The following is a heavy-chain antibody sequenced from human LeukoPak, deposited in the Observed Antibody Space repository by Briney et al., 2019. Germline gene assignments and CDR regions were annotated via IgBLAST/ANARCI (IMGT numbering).Heavy chain of an antibody. D-gene: IGHD1-26*01. V-gene: IGHV3-23*01. CDR2: MSGSGGST. J-gene: IGHJ4*02. Sequence: LGGSLRLSCAAAGFTFSSYAMSWVRQAPGKGLEWVSAMSGSGGSTYYADSVKGRFTISRDNSKNTLYLQMNSLRAEATAVYYCAKAKAPFSGSYFFDYWGQGTLVTVSS. CDR1: GFTFSSYA. CDR3: AKAKAPFSGSYFFDY.